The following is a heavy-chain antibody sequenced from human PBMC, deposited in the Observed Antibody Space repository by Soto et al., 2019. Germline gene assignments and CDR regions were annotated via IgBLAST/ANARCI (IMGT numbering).Heavy chain of an antibody. CDR2: ISSSSTTI. CDR1: GFTFSSYS. Sequence: EVQLVESGGGLVQPGGSLRLSCVGSGFTFSSYSMDWVRQAPGKGLEWISYISSSSTTIHYVDSVKGRFTISRDNAKNSPSLQMNSLRDEDTAIYYCVRDAGSWGYWGQGTLVTVSS. CDR3: VRDAGSWGY. V-gene: IGHV3-48*02. D-gene: IGHD3-10*01. J-gene: IGHJ4*02.